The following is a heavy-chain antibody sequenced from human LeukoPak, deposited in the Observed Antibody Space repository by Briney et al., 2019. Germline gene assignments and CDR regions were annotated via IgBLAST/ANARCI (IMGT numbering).Heavy chain of an antibody. J-gene: IGHJ4*02. V-gene: IGHV3-30*15. D-gene: IGHD3-22*01. Sequence: GRLTISRDNSKNTLYLQMSSLRAEDTAVYYCASQFPDYYDSSGYPYWGQGTLVTVSS. CDR3: ASQFPDYYDSSGYPY.